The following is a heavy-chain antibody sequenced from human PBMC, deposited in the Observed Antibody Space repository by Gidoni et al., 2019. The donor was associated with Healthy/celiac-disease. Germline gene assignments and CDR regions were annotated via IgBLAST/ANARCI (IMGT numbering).Heavy chain of an antibody. CDR2: IRAYNGNT. CDR3: VGYSSGWTHFDY. Sequence: VQLLQCGAAVKKPGASVKVSCKASGYTFTLYRISWVRQAPGQGLEWMGWIRAYNGNTNYAQKLQGRVTMTTDTSTSTAYMGLRSLRSDDTAVYYCVGYSSGWTHFDYWGQGTLVTVSS. CDR1: GYTFTLYR. D-gene: IGHD6-19*01. J-gene: IGHJ4*02. V-gene: IGHV1-18*04.